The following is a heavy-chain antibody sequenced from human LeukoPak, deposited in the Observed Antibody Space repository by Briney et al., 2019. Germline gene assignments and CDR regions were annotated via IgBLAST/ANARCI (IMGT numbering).Heavy chain of an antibody. CDR2: IYTSGST. CDR1: GGSISRYY. V-gene: IGHV4-4*07. CDR3: ARDSLSVVLASDTMDV. J-gene: IGHJ6*04. Sequence: SETLSLTCTVSGGSISRYYWSWIRQPAGKGLEWIGRIYTSGSTNYNPSLKSRVTMSVDTSKNQFSLKLSSVTAADTAGYYCARDSLSVVLASDTMDVWGKGTTVTVSS. D-gene: IGHD2-2*01.